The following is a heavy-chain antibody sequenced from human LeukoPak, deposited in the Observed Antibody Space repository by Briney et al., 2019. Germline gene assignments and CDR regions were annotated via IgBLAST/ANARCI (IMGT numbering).Heavy chain of an antibody. CDR2: ISYDGSNK. Sequence: GGSLRLSCSASGFTFSSYGIHWVRQAPGKGLEWVAVISYDGSNKYYADSVKGRFTISRDNSKNTLYLQMNNLRGEDTAVYYCAKRSFWGHGTLVTVSS. J-gene: IGHJ4*01. CDR1: GFTFSSYG. V-gene: IGHV3-30*18. CDR3: AKRSF.